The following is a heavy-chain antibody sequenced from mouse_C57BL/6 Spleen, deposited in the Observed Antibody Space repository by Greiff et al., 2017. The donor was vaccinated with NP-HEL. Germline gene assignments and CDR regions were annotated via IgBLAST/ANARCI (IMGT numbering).Heavy chain of an antibody. D-gene: IGHD4-1*01. J-gene: IGHJ1*03. Sequence: QVQLQQSGPELVKPGASVKISCKASGYAFSSSWMNWVKQRPGKGLEWIGRIYPGDGDTNYNGKFKGKATLTADKSSSTAYMQLSSLTSEDSAVYFCAGHWDGYFDVWGTGTTVTVSS. CDR2: IYPGDGDT. CDR1: GYAFSSSW. CDR3: AGHWDGYFDV. V-gene: IGHV1-82*01.